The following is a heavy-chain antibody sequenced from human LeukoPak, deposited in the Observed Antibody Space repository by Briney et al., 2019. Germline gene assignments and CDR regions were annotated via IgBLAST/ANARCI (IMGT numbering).Heavy chain of an antibody. CDR1: GGSISSGDYY. CDR2: IYYSGST. CDR3: ARDSSSWYSYGMDL. D-gene: IGHD6-13*01. J-gene: IGHJ6*04. Sequence: SQTLSLTCTVSGGSISSGDYYWSWIRQPPGKGLEWIGYIYYSGSTYYNPSLKSRVTISVDTSKNQFSLKLSSVTAADTAVYYCARDSSSWYSYGMDLWGKGTTVTVSS. V-gene: IGHV4-30-4*01.